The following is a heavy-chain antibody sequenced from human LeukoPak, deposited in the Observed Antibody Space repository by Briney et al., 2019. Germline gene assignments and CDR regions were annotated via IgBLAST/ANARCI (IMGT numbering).Heavy chain of an antibody. V-gene: IGHV3-30*02. J-gene: IGHJ4*02. CDR2: IRYDGSNK. CDR3: AKDTVIVRTTTRIDY. CDR1: GITFSSCG. D-gene: IGHD1-26*01. Sequence: GGSLRLSCAASGITFSSCGMHWVRQAPGKGLERVAFIRYDGSNKYYADSVKGRFTISRDNSKNTLYLQMNSRRAEDTAVYYCAKDTVIVRTTTRIDYWGQGTLVIVSS.